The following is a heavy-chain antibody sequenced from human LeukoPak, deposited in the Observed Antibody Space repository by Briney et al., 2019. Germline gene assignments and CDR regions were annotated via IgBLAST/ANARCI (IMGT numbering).Heavy chain of an antibody. V-gene: IGHV4-39*01. J-gene: IGHJ5*02. CDR3: ARHSSSTSCYFLP. CDR2: IYYSGST. CDR1: GGSISSSSYY. Sequence: SETLSLTCTVSGGSISSSSYYWGWIRQPPGKGLEWIGSIYYSGSTYYNPSLKSRVTISVDTSKNQFSLKLSPVTAADTAVYYCARHSSSTSCYFLPWGQGTLVTVSS. D-gene: IGHD2-2*01.